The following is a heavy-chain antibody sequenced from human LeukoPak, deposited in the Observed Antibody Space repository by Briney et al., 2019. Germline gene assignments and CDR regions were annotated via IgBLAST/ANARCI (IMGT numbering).Heavy chain of an antibody. CDR1: GFTFSSYA. CDR3: ARAKCSSTSCYFPNWFDP. CDR2: ISGSGGST. V-gene: IGHV3-23*01. J-gene: IGHJ5*02. Sequence: GGSLRLSCAASGFTFSSYAMSWVRQAPGKGLEWVSAISGSGGSTYYADSVKGRFTISRDNSKNTLYLQMNSLRAEDTAVYYCARAKCSSTSCYFPNWFDPWGQGTLVTVSS. D-gene: IGHD2-2*01.